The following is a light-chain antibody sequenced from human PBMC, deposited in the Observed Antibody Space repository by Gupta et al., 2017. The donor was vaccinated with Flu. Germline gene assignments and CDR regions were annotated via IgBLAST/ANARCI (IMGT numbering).Light chain of an antibody. CDR3: QQEKRIPLT. J-gene: IGKJ4*01. Sequence: PSSLSASVGDRVTITCRASQGIGNYLAWYQQKPGKGPKLLIYAASTLQSGVPSRFSGSGSGIDFTLTISSLQPEDVATYYCQQEKRIPLTFGGGTKVEIK. CDR2: AAS. V-gene: IGKV1-27*01. CDR1: QGIGNY.